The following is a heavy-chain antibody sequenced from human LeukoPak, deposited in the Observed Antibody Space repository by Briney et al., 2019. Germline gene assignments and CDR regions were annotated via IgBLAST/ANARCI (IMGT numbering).Heavy chain of an antibody. CDR1: GGSISSYY. CDR3: ARRVPAAIRYYYGMDV. Sequence: SETLSLTCTVSGGSISSYYWSWIRQPPGKGLEWIGYIYYSGSTNYNPSLKSRVTISVDTSKNQFSLKLSSVTAADTAVYYCARRVPAAIRYYYGMDVWGQGTTVTVSS. J-gene: IGHJ6*02. CDR2: IYYSGST. D-gene: IGHD2-2*01. V-gene: IGHV4-59*08.